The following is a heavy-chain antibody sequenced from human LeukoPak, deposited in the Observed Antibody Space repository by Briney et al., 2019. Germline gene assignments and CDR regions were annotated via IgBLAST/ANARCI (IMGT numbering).Heavy chain of an antibody. CDR1: GYTFTSYD. D-gene: IGHD2-8*01. CDR3: ARVKSRRPLMVYYYIDV. V-gene: IGHV1-8*01. CDR2: MNPNSGNT. Sequence: ASVKVSYKASGYTFTSYDIIWVRQATGQGREGMGWMNPNSGNTDYAQKLQGRVTMTRNTSISTAYMELSSLRSEDTAVYYCARVKSRRPLMVYYYIDVWGKGTPVTVSS. J-gene: IGHJ6*03.